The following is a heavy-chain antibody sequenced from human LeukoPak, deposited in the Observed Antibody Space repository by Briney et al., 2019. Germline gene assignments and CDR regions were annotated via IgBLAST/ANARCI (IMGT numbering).Heavy chain of an antibody. D-gene: IGHD6-19*01. V-gene: IGHV5-10-1*01. CDR2: IDPSDSYT. J-gene: IGHJ4*02. CDR3: ARLDYSSGWYDY. CDR1: GYSFTCYW. Sequence: GDSLKISCTGSGYSFTCYWISWLRPMPRKGVEWMGRIDPSDSYTNYSPSFQGHVTISADKSISTAYLQWSSLKASDTAMYYCARLDYSSGWYDYWGQGTLVTVSS.